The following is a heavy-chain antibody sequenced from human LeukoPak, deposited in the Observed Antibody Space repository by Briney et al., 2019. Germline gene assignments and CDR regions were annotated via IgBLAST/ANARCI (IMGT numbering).Heavy chain of an antibody. CDR3: ARSWLVTY. J-gene: IGHJ4*02. D-gene: IGHD6-19*01. CDR1: GGSISSSSYY. Sequence: KASETLSLTCTVSGGSISSSSYYWGWIRQPPGKGLEWIGSIYYSGSTYYNPSLKSRVTISVDTSKNQFSLKLSSVTAADTAVYYCARSWLVTYWGQGTLVTVSS. CDR2: IYYSGST. V-gene: IGHV4-39*07.